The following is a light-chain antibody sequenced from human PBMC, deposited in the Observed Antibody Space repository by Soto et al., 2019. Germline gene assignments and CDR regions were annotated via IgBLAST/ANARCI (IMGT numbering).Light chain of an antibody. CDR1: QDISNY. CDR2: DAS. CDR3: QQYDNLPPS. V-gene: IGKV1-33*01. J-gene: IGKJ4*01. Sequence: DIQMTQSPSSLSASVGDRVTITCQASQDISNYLNWYQQKPGKAPKLLIYDASNLATAVPSRFSRRGSRTDFTFPISTPQPEPIGTYSCQQYDNLPPSLGGGTKV.